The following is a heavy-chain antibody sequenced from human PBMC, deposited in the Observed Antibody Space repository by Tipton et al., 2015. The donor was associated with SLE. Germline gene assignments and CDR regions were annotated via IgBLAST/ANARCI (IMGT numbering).Heavy chain of an antibody. J-gene: IGHJ1*01. CDR2: IYYSGST. D-gene: IGHD3-10*01. CDR3: ARVRGRGLFQH. CDR1: GGSISSYY. Sequence: TLSLTCTVSGGSISSYYWSWIRQPPGKGLEWIGYIYYSGSTNYNPSLKSRVTISVDTSKNQFSLKLSSVTAADTAVYYCARVRGRGLFQHWGQGTLVTVSS. V-gene: IGHV4-59*07.